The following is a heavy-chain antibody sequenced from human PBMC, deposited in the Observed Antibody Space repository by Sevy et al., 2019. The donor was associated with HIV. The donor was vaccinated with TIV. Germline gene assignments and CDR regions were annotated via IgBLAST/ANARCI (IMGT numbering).Heavy chain of an antibody. Sequence: ASVKVSCKASGYTFTGYYMHWARQAPGQGLEWMGWINPNSGGTNYAQKFQGRVTMTRDTSISTAYMELSRLRSDDTAVYYCAISIRAAAGTNYYYYGMDVWGQGTTVTVSS. D-gene: IGHD6-13*01. CDR1: GYTFTGYY. J-gene: IGHJ6*02. CDR2: INPNSGGT. V-gene: IGHV1-2*02. CDR3: AISIRAAAGTNYYYYGMDV.